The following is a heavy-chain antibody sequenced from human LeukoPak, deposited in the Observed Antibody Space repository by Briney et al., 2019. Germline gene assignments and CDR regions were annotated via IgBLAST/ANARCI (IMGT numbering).Heavy chain of an antibody. V-gene: IGHV3-21*01. D-gene: IGHD1-7*01. CDR1: GFTFSSYS. CDR2: IIGNTNYR. CDR3: ARDLGWNYAFDY. J-gene: IGHJ4*02. Sequence: GGSLRLSCAASGFTFSSYSMHLVRQAPGKGLEWVSSIIGNTNYRYNEDSVKGRFTISRDNAKNSLYLQMNSLRAEDTAVYYCARDLGWNYAFDYWGQGALVTISS.